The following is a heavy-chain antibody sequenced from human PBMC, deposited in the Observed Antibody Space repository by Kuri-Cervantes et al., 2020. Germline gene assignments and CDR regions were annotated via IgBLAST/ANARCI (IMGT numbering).Heavy chain of an antibody. J-gene: IGHJ4*02. D-gene: IGHD6-13*01. V-gene: IGHV1-24*01. CDR3: AKESTYSSSYTFDY. CDR1: GYTLTELS. CDR2: FDPEDGET. Sequence: GGSLRLSCKVSGYTLTELSMHWVRQAPGKGLEWMGGFDPEDGETIYAQKFQGRVTMTEDTSTDTAYMELSSLRSEDTAVYYCAKESTYSSSYTFDYWGQGTLVTRSS.